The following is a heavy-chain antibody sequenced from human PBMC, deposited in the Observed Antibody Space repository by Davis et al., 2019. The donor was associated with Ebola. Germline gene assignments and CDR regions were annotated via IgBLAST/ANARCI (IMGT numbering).Heavy chain of an antibody. CDR2: YYYTGST. D-gene: IGHD3-10*01. V-gene: IGHV4-30-4*07. Sequence: SETLSLTCAVSGGFVSSGGYSWSWIRQPPGKGLEWIGYYYYTGSTYYNPSLKSRVTISVDTSKNQFSLKLSSVTAADTAVYYCARRMEYYYGSGSYYTPRYFDYWGQGTLVTVSS. CDR1: GGFVSSGGYS. J-gene: IGHJ4*02. CDR3: ARRMEYYYGSGSYYTPRYFDY.